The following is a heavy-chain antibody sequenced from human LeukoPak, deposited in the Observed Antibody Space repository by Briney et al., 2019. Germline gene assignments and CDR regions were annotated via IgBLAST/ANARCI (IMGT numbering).Heavy chain of an antibody. CDR1: GYSISSGYY. D-gene: IGHD4/OR15-4a*01. CDR3: ARWGFSGGWNYGAFDY. Sequence: SETLSLTCAVSGYSISSGYYWGWIRQPPGKGLEWIGSFHHSGKTYYNPSLKCRVTIPVDTSKNQFSLILTSVTAADTAVYYCARWGFSGGWNYGAFDYWGQGTLVTVSS. J-gene: IGHJ4*02. CDR2: FHHSGKT. V-gene: IGHV4-38-2*01.